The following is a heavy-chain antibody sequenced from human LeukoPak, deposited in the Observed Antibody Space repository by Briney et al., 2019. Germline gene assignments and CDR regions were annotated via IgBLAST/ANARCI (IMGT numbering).Heavy chain of an antibody. CDR2: ISGSGERT. CDR3: AKGETKTRNGDYG. CDR1: GFIFSSYA. D-gene: IGHD4-17*01. Sequence: GGSLRLSCAASGFIFSSYAMSWVRQAPGKGLEWVSAISGSGERTYYADPVKGRFTISRDNSKSTVYLQMNSLRAEDTALYYCAKGETKTRNGDYGWGQGTLVTVSS. V-gene: IGHV3-23*01. J-gene: IGHJ4*02.